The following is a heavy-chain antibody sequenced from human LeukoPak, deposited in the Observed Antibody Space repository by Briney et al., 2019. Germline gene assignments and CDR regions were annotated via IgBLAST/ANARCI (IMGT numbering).Heavy chain of an antibody. CDR2: ISAYNGNT. V-gene: IGHV1-18*01. J-gene: IGHJ3*02. Sequence: GASVKVSCKASGYTFTSYGISWVRQAPGQGLEWMGWISAYNGNTNYAQNLHGRVTMTTDTSTSTAYMELRSLRSDDTAVYYCARDITGEFTHYYDSSGYSGWAFDIWGQGTMVTVSS. D-gene: IGHD3-22*01. CDR3: ARDITGEFTHYYDSSGYSGWAFDI. CDR1: GYTFTSYG.